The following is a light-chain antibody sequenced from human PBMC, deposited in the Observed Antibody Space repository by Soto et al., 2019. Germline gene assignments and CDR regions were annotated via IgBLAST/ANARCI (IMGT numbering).Light chain of an antibody. J-gene: IGKJ1*01. CDR2: KAF. Sequence: DIKMTQSPSTLSASVGDRVTITCRASQSISSWLAWYQQKPGKAPKLLIYKAFSLESGVPSRFSGSGSGTEFTLTISSLQPDDFATYYCQQYNSLWTFGQGTKVEIK. CDR1: QSISSW. CDR3: QQYNSLWT. V-gene: IGKV1-5*03.